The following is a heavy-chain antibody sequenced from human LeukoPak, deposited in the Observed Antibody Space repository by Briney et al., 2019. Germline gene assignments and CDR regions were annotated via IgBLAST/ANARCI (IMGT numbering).Heavy chain of an antibody. CDR1: GFTFSSYA. J-gene: IGHJ4*02. CDR2: ISYDGSNK. V-gene: IGHV3-30*04. D-gene: IGHD1-26*01. Sequence: PGGSLRLSCAASGFTFSSYAMHWVRQAPGKGLEWVAVISYDGSNKYYADSVKGRFTISRDNSKNTLHLQMNSLRAEDTAVYYCAKDTVVGATGYYFDYWGQGTLVTVSS. CDR3: AKDTVVGATGYYFDY.